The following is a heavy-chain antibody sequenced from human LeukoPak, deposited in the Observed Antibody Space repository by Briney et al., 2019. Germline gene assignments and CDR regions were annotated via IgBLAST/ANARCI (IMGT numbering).Heavy chain of an antibody. CDR3: AREVIYGAFDI. CDR1: ASTLSSNY. CDR2: IYNSGNT. V-gene: IGHV3-53*01. J-gene: IGHJ3*02. D-gene: IGHD2/OR15-2a*01. Sequence: GGSLRLSCAASASTLSSNYMSWVRQAPGKGLEWVSGIYNSGNTYYADSVKGRFTISRDNSKNTLYLQMSSLRAEDTAVYYCAREVIYGAFDIWGQGTMVTVSS.